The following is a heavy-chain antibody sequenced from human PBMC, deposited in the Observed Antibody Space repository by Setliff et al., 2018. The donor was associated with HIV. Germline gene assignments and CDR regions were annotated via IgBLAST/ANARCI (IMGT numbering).Heavy chain of an antibody. CDR1: GGSISSSNW. V-gene: IGHV4-4*02. CDR3: ARDQSDWFY. D-gene: IGHD3-3*01. Sequence: SETLSLTCAVSGGSISSSNWWSWVRQPPGKGLEWIGEIYHSGSTYYNPSLRNRVTISVDTSKSQFSLKLNSVTAADTAVYYCARDQSDWFYWGQGTLVTVSS. J-gene: IGHJ4*02. CDR2: IYHSGST.